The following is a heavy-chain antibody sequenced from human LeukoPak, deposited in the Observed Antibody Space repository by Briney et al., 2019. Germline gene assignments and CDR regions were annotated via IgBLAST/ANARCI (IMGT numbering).Heavy chain of an antibody. V-gene: IGHV1-46*01. CDR2: INPSSGST. CDR3: ARDGTAAETFDY. J-gene: IGHJ4*02. CDR1: GYTFTSYY. D-gene: IGHD6-13*01. Sequence: GASVKVSCKASGYTFTSYYMHWVRQAPGQGLEWMGIINPSSGSTSYAQKFQGRVTMTRDMSTSTVYMELSSLRSEDTAVYYCARDGTAAETFDYWGQGTLVTVSS.